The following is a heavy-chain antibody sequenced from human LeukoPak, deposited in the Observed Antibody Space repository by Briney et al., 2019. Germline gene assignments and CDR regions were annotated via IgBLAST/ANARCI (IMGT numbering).Heavy chain of an antibody. CDR3: ARAFINEQLVGSTVFDY. CDR2: TYYRSKWYN. V-gene: IGHV6-1*01. CDR1: GDSVSSNSAA. J-gene: IGHJ4*02. D-gene: IGHD6-13*01. Sequence: PSQTLSLTCAISGDSVSSNSAAWNWIRQSPSRGLEWLGRTYYRSKWYNDYAVSVKSRITINPDTSKNQFSLQLNSVTPEDTAVYYCARAFINEQLVGSTVFDYWGQGTLVTVSS.